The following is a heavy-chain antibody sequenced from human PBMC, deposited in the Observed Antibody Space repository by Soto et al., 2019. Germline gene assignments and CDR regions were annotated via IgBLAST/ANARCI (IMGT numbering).Heavy chain of an antibody. J-gene: IGHJ5*02. CDR3: ARENYGDYLNWFDP. V-gene: IGHV3-30*03. Sequence: GGSLRLSCAASGFTFSSYGMHWVRQAPGKGLEWVAVISYDGSNKYYADSVKGRFTISRDNAKNSLYLQMNSLRDEDTAVYYCARENYGDYLNWFDPWGQGTLVTVSS. CDR2: ISYDGSNK. CDR1: GFTFSSYG. D-gene: IGHD4-17*01.